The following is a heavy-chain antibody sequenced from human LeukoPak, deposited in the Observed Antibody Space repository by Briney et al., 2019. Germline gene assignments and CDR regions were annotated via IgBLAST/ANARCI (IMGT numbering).Heavy chain of an antibody. Sequence: GGSLRLSCAASGFTFSRSWMSWVRQAPGKGLEWVANIKQDGSEKYYVDSVKGRFTISRDNSKNTLFLQMGSLRAEDMAVYYCARVGDLNFYDFWGQGTLVTVSS. V-gene: IGHV3-7*01. D-gene: IGHD1-20*01. J-gene: IGHJ4*02. CDR2: IKQDGSEK. CDR1: GFTFSRSW. CDR3: ARVGDLNFYDF.